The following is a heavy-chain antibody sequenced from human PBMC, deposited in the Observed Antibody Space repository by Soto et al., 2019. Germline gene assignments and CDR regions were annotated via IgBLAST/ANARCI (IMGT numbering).Heavy chain of an antibody. J-gene: IGHJ6*02. CDR2: IYHSGST. D-gene: IGHD3-3*01. Sequence: SETLSLTCAVSVGSISSSNWWSCVRQPPGKGLEWIGEIYHSGSTNYNPSLKSRVTISVDKSKNQFSLKLSSVTAADTAVYYCARRGHDFWSGENYYYGMDVWGQGTTVTVSS. V-gene: IGHV4-4*02. CDR3: ARRGHDFWSGENYYYGMDV. CDR1: VGSISSSNW.